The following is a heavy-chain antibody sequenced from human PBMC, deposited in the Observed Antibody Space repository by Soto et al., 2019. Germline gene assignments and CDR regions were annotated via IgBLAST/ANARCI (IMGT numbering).Heavy chain of an antibody. D-gene: IGHD6-6*01. CDR1: GGTFSSYA. CDR3: ARVAGVGQLGGWYYYGIDV. V-gene: IGHV1-69*01. CDR2: IIPIFGTA. Sequence: QVQLVQSGAEVKKPGSSVKVSCKASGGTFSSYAISWVRQAPGQGLEWMGGIIPIFGTANYAQKFQGRVTITADESTSTAYMELSSLRSEDTAVYYCARVAGVGQLGGWYYYGIDVWGQGTTVTVSS. J-gene: IGHJ6*02.